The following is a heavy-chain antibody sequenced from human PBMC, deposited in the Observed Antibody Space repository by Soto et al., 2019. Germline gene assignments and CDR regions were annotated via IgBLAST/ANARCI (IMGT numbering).Heavy chain of an antibody. CDR1: GFTFSSYS. J-gene: IGHJ4*02. Sequence: PGGSLRLSCAASGFTFSSYSMNWVRQAPGKGLEWVSSISSSSSYIYYADSVKGRFTISRDNAKNSLYLQMNSLRAEDTAVYYCARDISSRYRGGPFDYWGQGTLVTVSS. V-gene: IGHV3-21*01. CDR2: ISSSSSYI. CDR3: ARDISSRYRGGPFDY. D-gene: IGHD6-13*01.